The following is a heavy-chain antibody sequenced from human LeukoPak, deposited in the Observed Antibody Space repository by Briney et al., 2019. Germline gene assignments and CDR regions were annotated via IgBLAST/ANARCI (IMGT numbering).Heavy chain of an antibody. CDR1: GFTFSSYG. CDR2: IRYDGNNK. D-gene: IGHD3-9*01. V-gene: IGHV3-30*02. J-gene: IGHJ4*02. CDR3: ARAQLRYFDWLSVGY. Sequence: PGGSLRLSCAASGFTFSSYGMHWVRQAPGKGLEWVAFIRYDGNNKNYADSVKGRFTISRDNSKNTLYLQMNSLRAEDTAVYYCARAQLRYFDWLSVGYWGQGTLVTVSS.